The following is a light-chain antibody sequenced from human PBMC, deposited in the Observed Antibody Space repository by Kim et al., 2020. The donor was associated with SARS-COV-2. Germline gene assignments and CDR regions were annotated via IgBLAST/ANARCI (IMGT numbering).Light chain of an antibody. CDR1: SSDVGEYDY. V-gene: IGLV2-14*03. Sequence: QSVLTQPASVSGSPGQSITVACTGTSSDVGEYDYVSWYQHHPGKVPKLMIYDVNKRPSGVSTRFSGSKSGNTASLTISGLQAEDEADYYCSSFTSSSTVVFGTGTKVTVL. CDR3: SSFTSSSTVV. CDR2: DVN. J-gene: IGLJ1*01.